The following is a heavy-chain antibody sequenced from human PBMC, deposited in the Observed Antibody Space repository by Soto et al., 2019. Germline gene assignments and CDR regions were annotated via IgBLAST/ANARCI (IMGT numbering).Heavy chain of an antibody. CDR2: IFYSGSA. J-gene: IGHJ4*02. D-gene: IGHD3-22*01. CDR3: ARLTLAHDSSGYHIFDY. V-gene: IGHV4-59*12. Sequence: TLSLTCTVSGGSISSYYWSWIRQPPGKGLEWIGYIFYSGSANYNPSLKSRVTMSVDRSINTAYLEWSSLKASDSAMYYCARLTLAHDSSGYHIFDYWGLGTLVTVSS. CDR1: GGSISSYY.